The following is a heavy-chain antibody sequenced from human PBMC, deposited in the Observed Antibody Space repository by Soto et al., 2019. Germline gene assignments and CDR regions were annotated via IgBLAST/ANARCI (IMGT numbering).Heavy chain of an antibody. Sequence: QLVESGGGLVQPGGSLRLSCTASEFTFSDYWMTWVRQAPGKGLEWVANIKRDVSQRSYLDSVRGRFTVSRDNAKNSLYQQRNSLRVEDTALYYCARDVSPGSSGWYFDAFDIWGQGTMVTVSS. J-gene: IGHJ3*02. V-gene: IGHV3-7*05. CDR3: ARDVSPGSSGWYFDAFDI. D-gene: IGHD6-19*01. CDR2: IKRDVSQR. CDR1: EFTFSDYW.